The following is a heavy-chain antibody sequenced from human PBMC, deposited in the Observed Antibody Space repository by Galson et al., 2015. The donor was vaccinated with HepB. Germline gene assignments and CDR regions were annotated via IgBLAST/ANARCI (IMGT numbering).Heavy chain of an antibody. J-gene: IGHJ5*02. D-gene: IGHD5-18*01. Sequence: TLSLTCTVSGGSVSSAGYYWSWIRQLPGQGLEWIGNIYYSGATYYKPSFRSRVTVSSDTSKNEFSLKLSSVTAADTAVYYCARLRGFRYGYSFDTWGQGTLVTVSS. CDR3: ARLRGFRYGYSFDT. CDR1: GGSVSSAGYY. CDR2: IYYSGAT. V-gene: IGHV4-31*03.